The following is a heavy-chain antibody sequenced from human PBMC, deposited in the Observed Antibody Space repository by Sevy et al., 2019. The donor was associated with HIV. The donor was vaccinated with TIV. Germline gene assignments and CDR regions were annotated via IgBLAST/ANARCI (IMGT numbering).Heavy chain of an antibody. CDR2: ISAYNGNT. D-gene: IGHD1-26*01. CDR1: GYTFTSYG. Sequence: ATVKVSCKASGYTFTSYGISWVRQAPGQGLEWMGWISAYNGNTNYPQKLQGRVTMTTDTSTSTAYMELRSLRSDDTAVYYCARDSVGVGATKVDYWGQGTLVTVSS. V-gene: IGHV1-18*04. CDR3: ARDSVGVGATKVDY. J-gene: IGHJ4*02.